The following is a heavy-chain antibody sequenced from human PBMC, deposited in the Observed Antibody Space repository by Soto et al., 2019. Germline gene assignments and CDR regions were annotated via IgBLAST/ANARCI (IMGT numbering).Heavy chain of an antibody. V-gene: IGHV3-23*01. J-gene: IGHJ5*02. D-gene: IGHD2-15*01. CDR2: ISGSGNRT. CDR3: AKGFSGSRYYNWLDP. CDR1: TVTFSNYA. Sequence: EMQLLESGGGLVQPGGSLRLSCTASTVTFSNYAMSWVRQAPGKGLEWVSAISGSGNRTFYADSQKGRFTISRDNSKNSLYLQMNSMRVEDTAVYFCAKGFSGSRYYNWLDPWGQGTLVTVSS.